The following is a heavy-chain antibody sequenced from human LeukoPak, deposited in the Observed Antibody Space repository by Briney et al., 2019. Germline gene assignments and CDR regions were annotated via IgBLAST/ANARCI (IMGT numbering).Heavy chain of an antibody. CDR1: GFTFSSYG. V-gene: IGHV3-23*01. CDR2: ISASGSAT. D-gene: IGHD3-3*01. Sequence: GGSLRLSCAASGFTFSSYGMHWVRQAPGKGLEWVAAISASGSATSYADSVRGRFTISRDNSKSTTYLQMNSLRAEDTAVFYCAKDLYLRDFWGGYFDYWGQGIPVTVSS. CDR3: AKDLYLRDFWGGYFDY. J-gene: IGHJ4*02.